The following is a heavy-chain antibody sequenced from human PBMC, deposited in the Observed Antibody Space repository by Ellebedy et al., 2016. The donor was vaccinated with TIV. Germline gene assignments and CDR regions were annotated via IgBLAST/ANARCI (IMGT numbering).Heavy chain of an antibody. D-gene: IGHD3-22*01. CDR3: VMDGAYGDYSPGYYGMDV. CDR1: GFTFNSYW. J-gene: IGHJ6*02. CDR2: INQDGSRI. V-gene: IGHV3-7*03. Sequence: GGSLRLSCAASGFTFNSYWMSWVRQAPGKGLEWVANINQDGSRIYYVDSVKGRFTISRDNAKNSVYLRMNTLRVEDTAVYHCVMDGAYGDYSPGYYGMDVWGQGTTVTVSS.